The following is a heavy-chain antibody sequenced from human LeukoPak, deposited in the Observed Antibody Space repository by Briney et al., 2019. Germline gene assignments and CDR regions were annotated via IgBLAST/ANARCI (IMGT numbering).Heavy chain of an antibody. D-gene: IGHD1-26*01. CDR2: IYYSGST. J-gene: IGHJ4*02. CDR1: GGSISSGGYY. CDR3: ARHNDYSGSPRRSFDI. Sequence: SETLSLTCTVSGGSISSGGYYWSWIRQHPGKGLEWIGYIYYSGSTYYNPSLKSRVTISVDTSKNQFSLKLSSVTAADTAVYYCARHNDYSGSPRRSFDIWGQGILVTVSS. V-gene: IGHV4-31*03.